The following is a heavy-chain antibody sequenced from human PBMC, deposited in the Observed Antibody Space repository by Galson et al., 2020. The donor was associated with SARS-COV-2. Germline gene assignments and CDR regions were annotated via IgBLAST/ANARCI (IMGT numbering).Heavy chain of an antibody. CDR3: ARSAYDSSGYYVGY. CDR2: INSAGSNT. V-gene: IGHV3-74*01. J-gene: IGHJ4*02. D-gene: IGHD3-22*01. Sequence: GESLKISCAASGFTFSSYWMHWVRQAPGKGLVWVSRINSAGSNTSYADSVKGRLTISRDNAKNTLYLQMNSLRAEDTAVYYCARSAYDSSGYYVGYWGQGTLVIVSS. CDR1: GFTFSSYW.